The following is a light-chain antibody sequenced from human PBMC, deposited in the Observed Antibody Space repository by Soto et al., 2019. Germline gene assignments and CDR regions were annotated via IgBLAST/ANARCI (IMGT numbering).Light chain of an antibody. Sequence: DIQMTQSPSTLSASVGDTVTITCRASQTISGWLAWYQQRPGKAPNLLIFDASTLESGVPSRLSGSGSGTTFTLTISSLKSDDFATYYCLQYNGYYRTFGQGTKVEIK. CDR1: QTISGW. V-gene: IGKV1-5*01. J-gene: IGKJ1*01. CDR2: DAS. CDR3: LQYNGYYRT.